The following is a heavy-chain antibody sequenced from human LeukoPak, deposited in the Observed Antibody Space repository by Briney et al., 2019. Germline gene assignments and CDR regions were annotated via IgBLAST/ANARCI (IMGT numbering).Heavy chain of an antibody. J-gene: IGHJ6*03. CDR3: ARGSSKYVFGYYMDV. CDR2: VNPKSGGT. V-gene: IGHV1-2*02. Sequence: VASVKVSCKASGYTFTGHYIHWVRQAPGQGLEWVGWVNPKSGGTNYAQKFLDRVTMTTDMSISTAYMELIRLRSRDTAVYFCARGSSKYVFGYYMDVWGKGTSIIVSS. D-gene: IGHD4-11*01. CDR1: GYTFTGHY.